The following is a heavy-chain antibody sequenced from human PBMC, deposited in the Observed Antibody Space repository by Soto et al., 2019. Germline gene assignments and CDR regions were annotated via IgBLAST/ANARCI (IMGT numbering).Heavy chain of an antibody. CDR1: GGSISSGGYY. CDR2: IYYSGST. D-gene: IGHD1-1*01. J-gene: IGHJ3*01. CDR3: ARPGRVGQINEPYDAFDF. Sequence: PSETLSLTCTVSGGSISSGGYYWSWIRQHPGKGLEWIGYIYYSGSTYYNPSLKSRVTISVDTSKNQFSLKLSPVTAADTAVYYCARPGRVGQINEPYDAFDFWGRGTMVTVSS. V-gene: IGHV4-31*03.